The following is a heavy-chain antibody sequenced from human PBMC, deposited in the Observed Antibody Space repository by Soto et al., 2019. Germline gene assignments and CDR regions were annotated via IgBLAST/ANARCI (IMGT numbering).Heavy chain of an antibody. CDR3: AKGGLWDAFDI. Sequence: GLQRLYNGASGVTFGSYCVILVRQAPGTGLEWVSGISGIGGSTYYADSVKGRFTISRDNSKNTLYLQMNSRRAEDTAVYYCAKGGLWDAFDIWGQGTMVT. CDR2: ISGIGGST. CDR1: GVTFGSYC. D-gene: IGHD2-21*01. V-gene: IGHV3-23*01. J-gene: IGHJ3*02.